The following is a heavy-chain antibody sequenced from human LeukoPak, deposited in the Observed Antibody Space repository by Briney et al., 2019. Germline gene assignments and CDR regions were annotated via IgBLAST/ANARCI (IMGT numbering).Heavy chain of an antibody. V-gene: IGHV3-30*03. J-gene: IGHJ6*02. CDR2: ISYDGSNK. Sequence: GGSLRLSCAASGFTFSSYGMHWVRQAPGKGLEWVAVISYDGSNKYYADSVKGRFTISRDNSKNTLYLQMNSLRAEDTAVYYCARDLYSNYFYYGMDVWGQGTTVTVSS. CDR1: GFTFSSYG. CDR3: ARDLYSNYFYYGMDV. D-gene: IGHD4-11*01.